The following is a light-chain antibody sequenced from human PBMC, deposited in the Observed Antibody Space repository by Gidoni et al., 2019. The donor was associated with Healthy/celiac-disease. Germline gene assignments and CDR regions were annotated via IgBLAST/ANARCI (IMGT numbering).Light chain of an antibody. CDR2: AAS. CDR3: QHYYSYPPYT. V-gene: IGKV1-8*01. Sequence: AIRITQSPSSLSASTGDRVTLTCRASQGISSYLAWYQQTPGKAPKLLIYAASTLQSGVPSRFSGSGSGTDFTLTIRCLQSEDFATYYCQHYYSYPPYTFGQGTKLEIK. J-gene: IGKJ2*01. CDR1: QGISSY.